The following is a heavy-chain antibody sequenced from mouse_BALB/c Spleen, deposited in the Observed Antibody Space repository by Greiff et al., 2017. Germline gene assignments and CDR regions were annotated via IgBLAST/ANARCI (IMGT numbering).Heavy chain of an antibody. Sequence: VKLMESGPEVVRPGVSVKISCTGSGYTFTDYAMHWVKQSHAKSLEWIGVISTYNGNTNYNQKFKGKATMTVDKSSSTAYMELARLTSEDSAIYYCARDGITKAYAMDYWGQGTSVTVSS. CDR3: ARDGITKAYAMDY. CDR2: ISTYNGNT. D-gene: IGHD2-4*01. J-gene: IGHJ4*01. V-gene: IGHV1-67*01. CDR1: GYTFTDYA.